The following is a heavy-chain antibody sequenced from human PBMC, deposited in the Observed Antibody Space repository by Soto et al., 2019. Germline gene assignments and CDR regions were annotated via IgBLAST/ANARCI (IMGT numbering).Heavy chain of an antibody. V-gene: IGHV4-34*01. CDR3: ARDTKEYYYDSSGYYLGYYYYGMDV. CDR1: GGSFSGYY. D-gene: IGHD3-22*01. Sequence: SETLSLTCAVYGGSFSGYYWSWIRQPPGKGLEWIGEINYSGSTNYNPSLKSRVTISVDTSKNQFSLNLSSVSAADTAVYYCARDTKEYYYDSSGYYLGYYYYGMDVWGQGTTVTVSS. CDR2: INYSGST. J-gene: IGHJ6*02.